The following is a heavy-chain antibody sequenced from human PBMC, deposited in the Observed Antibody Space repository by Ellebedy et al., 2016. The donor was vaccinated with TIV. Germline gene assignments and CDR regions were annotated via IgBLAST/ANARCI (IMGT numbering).Heavy chain of an antibody. CDR1: GFIFSDHY. CDR2: SRNKANSPAT. Sequence: PGGSLRLSCAASGFIFSDHYMDWVRQAPGKGLEWVGRSRNKANSPATEYAASVTGRFTISRDDSENSRSLQMNSLKTEDTAVYYCSRGGIYVPFDYWGQGTLVTVSS. D-gene: IGHD1-26*01. CDR3: SRGGIYVPFDY. V-gene: IGHV3-72*01. J-gene: IGHJ4*02.